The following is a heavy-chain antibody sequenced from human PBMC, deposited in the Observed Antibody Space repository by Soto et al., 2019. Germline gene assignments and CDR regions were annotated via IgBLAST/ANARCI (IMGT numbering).Heavy chain of an antibody. CDR3: AKGPHTNVGWPYYFES. V-gene: IGHV3-48*02. Sequence: PGGSLRLSCVASGFSLANYPMNWVRQTPGKGLEWISYSSPRGDTIYYADSVESRFTISRDNARNSLSLHMSSLRDEDSALYYCAKGPHTNVGWPYYFESWGQGVPVTVSS. CDR1: GFSLANYP. J-gene: IGHJ4*02. CDR2: SSPRGDTI. D-gene: IGHD6-19*01.